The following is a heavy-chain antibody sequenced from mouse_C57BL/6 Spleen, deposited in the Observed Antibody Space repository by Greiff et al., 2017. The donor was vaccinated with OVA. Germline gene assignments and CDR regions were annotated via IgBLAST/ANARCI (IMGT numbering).Heavy chain of an antibody. CDR1: GFTFSSYA. V-gene: IGHV5-4*01. CDR3: ARDGHWDGYAMDY. Sequence: EVQRVESGGGLVKPGGSLKLSCAASGFTFSSYAMSWVRQTPEKRLEWVATISDGGSYTYYPDNVKGRFTISRDNAKNNLYLQMSHLKSEDTAMYYCARDGHWDGYAMDYWGQGTSVTVSS. D-gene: IGHD4-1*01. J-gene: IGHJ4*01. CDR2: ISDGGSYT.